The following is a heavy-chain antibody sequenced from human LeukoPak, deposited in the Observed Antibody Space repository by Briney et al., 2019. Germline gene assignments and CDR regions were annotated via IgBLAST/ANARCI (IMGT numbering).Heavy chain of an antibody. Sequence: GGSLRLSCAASGFTFSSYEMNWVRQAPGRGLEWVSYISSSGSTIYYADSVKGRFTISRDSAKNSLYLQMNSLRAEDTAVYYCAELGITMIGGVWGKGTTVTISS. CDR3: AELGITMIGGV. J-gene: IGHJ6*04. CDR2: ISSSGSTI. V-gene: IGHV3-48*03. D-gene: IGHD3-10*02. CDR1: GFTFSSYE.